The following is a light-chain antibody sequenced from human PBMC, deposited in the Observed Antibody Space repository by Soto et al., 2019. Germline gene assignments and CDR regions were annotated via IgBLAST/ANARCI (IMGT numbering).Light chain of an antibody. CDR3: QQYGDSPVT. V-gene: IGKV3-20*01. CDR2: GAS. J-gene: IGKJ2*01. Sequence: EVVLTQSPGTLSLSPGESATLSCRASQSVYINSLAWYQHKRGRAPRLLIYGASTRATAVPDRFTGSGSGTDFALTISSLEPEDAAVYYCQQYGDSPVTFGPGTNLDIK. CDR1: QSVYINS.